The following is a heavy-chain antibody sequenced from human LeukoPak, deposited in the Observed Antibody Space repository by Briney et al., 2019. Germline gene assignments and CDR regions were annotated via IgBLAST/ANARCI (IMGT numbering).Heavy chain of an antibody. CDR1: GVPLSASW. CDR3: ATDRWYTMNI. D-gene: IGHD6-13*01. CDR2: ISSDGSVI. Sequence: GGSLRLSCAASGVPLSASWMHWVRQAPGKGLAWVSHISSDGSVIVYADSVKGRFTISRDNAKNTLYLQMNSLRVDDTAVYYCATDRWYTMNIWGQGTTVTVSS. J-gene: IGHJ6*02. V-gene: IGHV3-74*01.